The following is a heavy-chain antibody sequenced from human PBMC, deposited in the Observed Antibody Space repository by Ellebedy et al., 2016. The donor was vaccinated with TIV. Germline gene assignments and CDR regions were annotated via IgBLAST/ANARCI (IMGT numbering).Heavy chain of an antibody. CDR3: ARSRNGYGPPLDY. J-gene: IGHJ4*02. V-gene: IGHV6-1*01. Sequence: MPSETLSLTCAISGDSVSSIRGAWNWIRPSPSGGLEWLGRTYYRSKWYNEYAVSVQSRITNNPETSKNQFSLQLTSVTPEDTAFYYCARSRNGYGPPLDYWGQGTLVTVSS. CDR1: GDSVSSIRGA. CDR2: TYYRSKWYN. D-gene: IGHD1-1*01.